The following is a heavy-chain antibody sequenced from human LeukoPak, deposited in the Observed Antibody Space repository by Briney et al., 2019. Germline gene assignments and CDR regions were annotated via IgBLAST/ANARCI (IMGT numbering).Heavy chain of an antibody. Sequence: GGSLRLSCAASGFTFSSYAMSWVRQAPGKGLEWVSTISGSGDSTFYADSVKGRFTISRDNSKNTLYLQMNSLRAEDTAVYYCAKDQYYGTGSPLDYWGQGTLVTVSS. V-gene: IGHV3-23*01. CDR3: AKDQYYGTGSPLDY. CDR2: ISGSGDST. J-gene: IGHJ4*02. CDR1: GFTFSSYA. D-gene: IGHD3-10*01.